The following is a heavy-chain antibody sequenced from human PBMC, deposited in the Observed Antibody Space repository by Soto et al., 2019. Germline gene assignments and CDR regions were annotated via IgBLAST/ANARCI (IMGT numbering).Heavy chain of an antibody. CDR2: MNPNSGNT. J-gene: IGHJ6*02. CDR3: ARGPWIQLWFDYYYYYYGMDV. CDR1: GYTFTSYD. Sequence: ASVKVSCKASGYTFTSYDINWVRQATGQGLEWMGWMNPNSGNTGYAQKFQGRVTMTRNTSISTAYMELSSLRSEDTAVYYCARGPWIQLWFDYYYYYYGMDVWGQGTKVTVSS. D-gene: IGHD5-18*01. V-gene: IGHV1-8*01.